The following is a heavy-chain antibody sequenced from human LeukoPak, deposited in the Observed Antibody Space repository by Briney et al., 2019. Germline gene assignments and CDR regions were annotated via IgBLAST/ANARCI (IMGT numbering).Heavy chain of an antibody. CDR3: ARDSVWQQLVFAAYYYYMDV. J-gene: IGHJ6*03. CDR1: GFTFSSYW. D-gene: IGHD6-13*01. Sequence: PGGSLRLSCAASGFTFSSYWMHWVRQAPGKGLVWVSRINTDGSSTSYADSVKGRFTISRDNAKNTLYLQMNSLRAEDTAVYYCARDSVWQQLVFAAYYYYMDVWGKGTTVTVSS. V-gene: IGHV3-74*01. CDR2: INTDGSST.